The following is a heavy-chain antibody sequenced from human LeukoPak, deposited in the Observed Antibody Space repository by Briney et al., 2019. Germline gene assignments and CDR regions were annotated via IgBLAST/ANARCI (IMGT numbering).Heavy chain of an antibody. CDR2: VYPGDSHT. V-gene: IGHV5-51*01. D-gene: IGHD1-1*01. CDR1: GYTFTNYW. J-gene: IGHJ4*02. Sequence: GESLKISCTGFGYTFTNYWIGWVRQMPGKGLEWMGIVYPGDSHTRYTPSFQGQVSISADKSISTAYLQWSCLKASDTAMYYCARSAWGNEGKSDYWGQGTLVTVSS. CDR3: ARSAWGNEGKSDY.